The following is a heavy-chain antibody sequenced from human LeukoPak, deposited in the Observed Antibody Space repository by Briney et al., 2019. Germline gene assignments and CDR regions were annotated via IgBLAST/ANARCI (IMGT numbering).Heavy chain of an antibody. CDR2: ISSSSSYI. J-gene: IGHJ4*02. V-gene: IGHV3-21*01. CDR1: GFTFSSYS. Sequence: GGSLRLSCAASGFTFSSYSMNWVRQAPGKGLEWVSSISSSSSYIYYADSVKGRFTISRDNSKNTLYLQMNSLRAEDTAVYYCARDRQSQSDCSSTSCPPDYWGQGTLVTVSS. CDR3: ARDRQSQSDCSSTSCPPDY. D-gene: IGHD2-2*01.